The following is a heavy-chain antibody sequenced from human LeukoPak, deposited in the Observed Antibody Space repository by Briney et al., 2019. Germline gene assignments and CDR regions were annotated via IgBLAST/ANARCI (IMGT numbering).Heavy chain of an antibody. CDR2: IYPGDSDT. CDR3: ARQVEVGPKYKPNLGGAFDI. D-gene: IGHD2-2*01. CDR1: GYSFTSYW. Sequence: GESLKISCKGSGYSFTSYWIGWGRPMPGKGLEWMGIIYPGDSDTRYNPSFQGQVTISADKSISTAYLQWSSLKASDTAMYYCARQVEVGPKYKPNLGGAFDIWGQGTMVTVSS. V-gene: IGHV5-51*01. J-gene: IGHJ3*02.